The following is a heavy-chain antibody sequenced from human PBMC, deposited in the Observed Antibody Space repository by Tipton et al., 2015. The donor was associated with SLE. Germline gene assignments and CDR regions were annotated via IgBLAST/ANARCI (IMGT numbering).Heavy chain of an antibody. D-gene: IGHD6-13*01. CDR2: FSHGGTT. J-gene: IGHJ4*02. CDR3: ARGEFGSGWFV. Sequence: TLSLTCAVSGYSISIGYSWGWIRQPPGKGLEWIGSFSHGGTTYYSASLKSRVMISGDTSKNQFSLKRTSVTAADTAAYFCARGEFGSGWFVWGQGTLVTVSS. CDR1: GYSISIGYS. V-gene: IGHV4-38-2*01.